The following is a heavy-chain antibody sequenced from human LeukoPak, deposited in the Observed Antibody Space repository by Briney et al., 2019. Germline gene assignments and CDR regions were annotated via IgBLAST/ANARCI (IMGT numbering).Heavy chain of an antibody. CDR2: IKQDGSEK. CDR3: ARLYIAAAGTGAFDI. D-gene: IGHD6-13*01. V-gene: IGHV3-7*01. J-gene: IGHJ3*02. Sequence: GGSLRLSCAASGFTFSSYWMSWVRQAPGKGLEWVANIKQDGSEKYYVDSVKGRFTISRDNAKNSLYLQMNSLRAEDTAVYYCARLYIAAAGTGAFDIWGQGTMVTVSP. CDR1: GFTFSSYW.